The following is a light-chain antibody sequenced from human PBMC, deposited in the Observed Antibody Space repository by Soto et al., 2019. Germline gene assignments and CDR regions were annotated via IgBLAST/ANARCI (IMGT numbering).Light chain of an antibody. CDR1: QSVSSN. J-gene: IGKJ3*01. CDR3: QQYSSSTFT. V-gene: IGKV3-20*01. CDR2: GAS. Sequence: DIVLTQSPGTLSLSPGERATLSCRASQSVSSNLAWYQQKPGQAPRLLIYGASSRATGIPDRFSGSGSGTDFTLTIRRLGPEDSAVYYCQQYSSSTFTFGPGTKVDIX.